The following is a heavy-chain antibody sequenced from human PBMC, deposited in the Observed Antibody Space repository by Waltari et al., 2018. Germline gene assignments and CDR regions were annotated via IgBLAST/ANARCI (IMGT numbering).Heavy chain of an antibody. V-gene: IGHV5-51*01. CDR1: GYRITSYW. J-gene: IGHJ4*02. CDR2: TYPVDSDT. Sequence: EVQLVQSGAEVKKPGESLKISCKGSGYRITSYWIGWVRQMPGKGLEWMGITYPVDSDTRYSPSFQGQVTSSADKSINTAYLQWSSLKASDTAMYYCARLLGTAVFDYWGQGTLVTVSS. CDR3: ARLLGTAVFDY. D-gene: IGHD6-13*01.